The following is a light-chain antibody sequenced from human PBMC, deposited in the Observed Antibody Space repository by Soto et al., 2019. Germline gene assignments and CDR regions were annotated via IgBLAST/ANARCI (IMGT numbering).Light chain of an antibody. CDR1: QSVGTK. CDR2: GAS. J-gene: IGKJ1*01. Sequence: IGMTQSPATLSVSPGERANLSCRASQSVGTKLAWYQQTPGQAPRLLIYGASNRATGVPARISGSVSGTEITLTIASLQSEDFAVYYCQQHDKLPPAFGQGTKVDLK. CDR3: QQHDKLPPA. V-gene: IGKV3-15*01.